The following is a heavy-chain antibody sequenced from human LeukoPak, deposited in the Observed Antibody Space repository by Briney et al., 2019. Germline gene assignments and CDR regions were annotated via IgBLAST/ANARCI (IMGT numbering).Heavy chain of an antibody. V-gene: IGHV4-59*08. CDR3: TRGPAATAPGY. CDR1: GGSISRYY. Sequence: SETLSLTWTVSGGSISRYYWSWIRQPPGKGREWVGYIYYSGSTNYNPSLKSRVTIAVATSKNQFSLRMGSVTAADTAVSYCTRGPAATAPGYWGQGILVTVSS. J-gene: IGHJ4*02. D-gene: IGHD2-21*02. CDR2: IYYSGST.